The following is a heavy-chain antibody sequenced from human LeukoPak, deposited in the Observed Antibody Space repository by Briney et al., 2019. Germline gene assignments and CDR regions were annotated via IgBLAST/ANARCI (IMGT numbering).Heavy chain of an antibody. J-gene: IGHJ4*02. CDR1: GGSISSYY. CDR2: IYYRGST. V-gene: IGHV4-59*08. Sequence: SETLSLTCTVSGGSISSYYWSWIRQPPGKGLEWIGYIYYRGSTNYNPSLKSRVTISVDTSRNQFSLKLSSVTAADTAVYYCASLRFLHSFDYWGQGTLVTVSS. CDR3: ASLRFLHSFDY. D-gene: IGHD3-3*01.